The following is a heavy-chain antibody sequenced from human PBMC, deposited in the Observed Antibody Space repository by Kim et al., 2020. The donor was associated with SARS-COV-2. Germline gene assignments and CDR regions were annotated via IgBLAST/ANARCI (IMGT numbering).Heavy chain of an antibody. Sequence: GGSLRLSCAASGFTFSDYYMSWIRQAPGKGLEWVSYISSSSSYTNYADSVKGRFTISRDNAKNSLYLQMNSLRAEDTAVYYCARTRIINYDFWSGYYTAYYFDYWGQGTLVTVSS. D-gene: IGHD3-3*01. CDR3: ARTRIINYDFWSGYYTAYYFDY. V-gene: IGHV3-11*06. J-gene: IGHJ4*02. CDR2: ISSSSSYT. CDR1: GFTFSDYY.